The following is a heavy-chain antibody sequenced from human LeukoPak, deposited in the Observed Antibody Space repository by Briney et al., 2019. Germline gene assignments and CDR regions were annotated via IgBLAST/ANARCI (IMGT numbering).Heavy chain of an antibody. V-gene: IGHV3-21*01. CDR1: GFTFSTNS. J-gene: IGHJ4*02. CDR2: ISSDSTYI. CDR3: ARGSITGIGDHN. D-gene: IGHD1-20*01. Sequence: GGSLRLSCAASGFTFSTNSMNWFRQALGKGLEWVSSISSDSTYIYYADSMKGRFTISRDNAKNSMYLQMNSLRAEDTAVYYCARGSITGIGDHNWGQGTLVTVSS.